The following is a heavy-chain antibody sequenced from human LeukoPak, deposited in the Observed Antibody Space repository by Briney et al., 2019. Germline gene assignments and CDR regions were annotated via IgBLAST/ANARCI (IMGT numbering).Heavy chain of an antibody. CDR1: GYTFTSYD. CDR2: MNPNSGNT. J-gene: IGHJ4*02. D-gene: IGHD3-9*01. CDR3: AASFLTGYVDQYYFDY. Sequence: GASVKVSCKASGYTFTSYDINWVRQATGQGLEWMGWMNPNSGNTGYAQKFQGRVTMTRNTSISTAYMELSSLRSEDTAVYYCAASFLTGYVDQYYFDYWGQGTLVTVSS. V-gene: IGHV1-8*01.